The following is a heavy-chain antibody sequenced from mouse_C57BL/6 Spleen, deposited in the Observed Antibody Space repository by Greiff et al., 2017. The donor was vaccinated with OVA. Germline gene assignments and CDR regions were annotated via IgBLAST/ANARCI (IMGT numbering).Heavy chain of an antibody. V-gene: IGHV1-54*01. D-gene: IGHD2-5*01. CDR1: GYAFTNYL. CDR3: ARRSNYGYFDV. J-gene: IGHJ1*03. CDR2: INAGGGGT. Sequence: QVQLKQSGAELVRPGSSVKVSCKASGYAFTNYLIAWVKQRPGQGLEWIGVINAGGGGTNYNEKFKGKVTLTADKSSSTAYMQLSRLTSEDAAVFFCARRSNYGYFDVWGTGTTVTVSS.